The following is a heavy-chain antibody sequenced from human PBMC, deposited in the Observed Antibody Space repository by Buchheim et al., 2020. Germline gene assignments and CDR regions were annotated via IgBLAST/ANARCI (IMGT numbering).Heavy chain of an antibody. Sequence: QVQLVESGGGVVQPGRSLRLSCAASGFTFSSYGMHWVRQAPGKGLEWVAFIRYDGSNKYYADSVTGRFTISRDNSKNKRYLQMNSLRAEDTAVYYCAKDGAAAGPLGGYWGQGTL. J-gene: IGHJ4*02. CDR3: AKDGAAAGPLGGY. V-gene: IGHV3-30*02. D-gene: IGHD6-13*01. CDR1: GFTFSSYG. CDR2: IRYDGSNK.